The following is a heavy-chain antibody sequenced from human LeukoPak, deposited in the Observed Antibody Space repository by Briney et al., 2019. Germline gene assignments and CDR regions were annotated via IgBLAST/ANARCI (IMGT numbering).Heavy chain of an antibody. J-gene: IGHJ3*02. CDR3: ARVKRELTAFDI. Sequence: ASVKVSCKASGYTFTGYYMHWVRQAPGQGLEWMGWINPNSGGTNYAQKFQGRVTMTRDTSISTAYMELSRLRSDDTAVYYCARVKRELTAFDIWGQETMVTVSS. V-gene: IGHV1-2*02. D-gene: IGHD1-26*01. CDR2: INPNSGGT. CDR1: GYTFTGYY.